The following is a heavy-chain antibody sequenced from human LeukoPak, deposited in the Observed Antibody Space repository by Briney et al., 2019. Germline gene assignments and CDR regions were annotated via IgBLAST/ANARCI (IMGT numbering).Heavy chain of an antibody. CDR1: GGSFSGYS. V-gene: IGHV4-34*01. J-gene: IGHJ6*03. CDR2: INHSGST. CDR3: ARFPIAARPYYYCYMDV. Sequence: SETLSLTCAVSGGSFSGYSWSWIRQPPGKGLEWIGEINHSGSTNYNPSLKSRVTISVDTSKNQFSLKLSPVTAADTAVYYCARFPIAARPYYYCYMDVWGKGTTVTVSS. D-gene: IGHD6-6*01.